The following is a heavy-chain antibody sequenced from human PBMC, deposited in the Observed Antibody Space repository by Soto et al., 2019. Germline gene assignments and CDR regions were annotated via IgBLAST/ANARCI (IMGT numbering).Heavy chain of an antibody. D-gene: IGHD3-10*01. CDR1: GYTLTELS. J-gene: IGHJ6*03. CDR3: ATGSGSYLHRNYYYYYMDV. V-gene: IGHV1-24*01. CDR2: FDPEDGET. Sequence: ASVKVSCKVSGYTLTELSMHWVRQAPGKGLEWMGGFDPEDGETIYAQKFQGRVTMTEDTSTDTAYMELSSLRSEDTAVYYCATGSGSYLHRNYYYYYMDVWGKGTTVTVSS.